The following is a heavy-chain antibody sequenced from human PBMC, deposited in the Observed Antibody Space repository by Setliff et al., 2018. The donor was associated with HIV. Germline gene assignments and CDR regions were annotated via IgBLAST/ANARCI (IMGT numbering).Heavy chain of an antibody. J-gene: IGHJ4*02. CDR3: ARDGYYYDSSGHLAYYFDY. CDR2: INTNTGNP. D-gene: IGHD3-22*01. V-gene: IGHV7-4-1*02. Sequence: ASVKVSCKASGFTFNHYALSWVRQAPGQRPEWMGWINTNTGNPTFAQGFIGRFVFSLDTSVSTAYLQISSLKAEDIAVYYCARDGYYYDSSGHLAYYFDYWGQGTLVTVSS. CDR1: GFTFNHYA.